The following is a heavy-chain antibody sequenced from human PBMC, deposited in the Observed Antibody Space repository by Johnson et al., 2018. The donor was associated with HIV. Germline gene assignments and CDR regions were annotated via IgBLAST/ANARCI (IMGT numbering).Heavy chain of an antibody. Sequence: QVQLVESGGGLVKPGGSLRLSCAASGFTFSNYYMNWIRQAPGKGLEWVSYISSSSTSIYYADSVRGRFTISRDNAKNSLYLQMNSLRAEDTAVYYCARDRPDIVVVPGAIDAFDIWGQGTMVTVSS. CDR3: ARDRPDIVVVPGAIDAFDI. CDR1: GFTFSNYY. J-gene: IGHJ3*02. CDR2: ISSSSTSI. V-gene: IGHV3-11*04. D-gene: IGHD2-2*01.